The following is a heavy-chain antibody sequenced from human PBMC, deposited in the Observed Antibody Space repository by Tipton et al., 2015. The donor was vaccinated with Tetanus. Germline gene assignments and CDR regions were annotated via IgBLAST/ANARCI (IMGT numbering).Heavy chain of an antibody. Sequence: GSTYYADSVKGRFTISRDNSKNTLFLQMNSLRADDTAVYYCAKVLEWYYYYYNGMDVWGQGTTVTVSS. J-gene: IGHJ6*02. V-gene: IGHV3-23*01. D-gene: IGHD3-3*01. CDR3: AKVLEWYYYYYNGMDV. CDR2: GST.